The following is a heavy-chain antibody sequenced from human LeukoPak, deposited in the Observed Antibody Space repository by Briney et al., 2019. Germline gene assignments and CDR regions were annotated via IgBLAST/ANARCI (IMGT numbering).Heavy chain of an antibody. D-gene: IGHD6-19*01. CDR1: GGFISNSSYC. V-gene: IGHV4-39*01. Sequence: PSETLSLTCTVSGGFISNSSYCWGWIRQPPGKGLEWIGSIYYSGSTYYNPSLKSRLIISVDTSKNQFSLKLRYVNAADTAVYYCAGQGDRIQWPRRNWLDPWGQGTLVTVSS. CDR3: AGQGDRIQWPRRNWLDP. J-gene: IGHJ5*02. CDR2: IYYSGST.